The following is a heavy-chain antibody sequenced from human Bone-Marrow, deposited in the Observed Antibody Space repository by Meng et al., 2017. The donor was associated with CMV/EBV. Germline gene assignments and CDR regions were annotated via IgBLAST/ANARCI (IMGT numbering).Heavy chain of an antibody. CDR3: SRGSGYQPLSHEHNWFDP. CDR1: GGTFSSYG. D-gene: IGHD2-2*01. V-gene: IGHV1-69*10. CDR2: IIPILGIA. J-gene: IGHJ5*02. Sequence: SVKVSCKASGGTFSSYGISWVRQAPGQGLEWMGGIIPILGIANYAQKLQGRVTITTDESTSTAYMELSSLRSEDTAVYYCSRGSGYQPLSHEHNWFDPWGQGTLVTVSS.